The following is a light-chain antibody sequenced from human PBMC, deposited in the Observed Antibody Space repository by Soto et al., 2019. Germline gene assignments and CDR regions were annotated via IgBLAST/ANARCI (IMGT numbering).Light chain of an antibody. Sequence: QSALTQPASVSGSPGQSITISCTGTSSDVGGYNYVSWYQQHPGKAPKLMIYEVSNRPSGVSNRFSGSKSGNTASLPISGLQAEDEADYYCSSYTSSSPRVFGGGTTLTVL. CDR2: EVS. J-gene: IGLJ3*02. V-gene: IGLV2-14*01. CDR1: SSDVGGYNY. CDR3: SSYTSSSPRV.